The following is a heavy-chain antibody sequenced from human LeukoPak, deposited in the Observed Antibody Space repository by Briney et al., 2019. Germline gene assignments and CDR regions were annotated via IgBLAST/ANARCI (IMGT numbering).Heavy chain of an antibody. D-gene: IGHD3-22*01. CDR3: ALDSSGYYYSRLGAAFDI. CDR1: GGSISSGSYS. Sequence: SETLSLTCAVSGGSISSGSYSWSWIRQPPGKGLEWIGYIYPRGSTYYNPSLKSRVILSLDKSANQFSLNLSPVTAADTAVYYCALDSSGYYYSRLGAAFDIWGQGTMVTVSS. CDR2: IYPRGST. J-gene: IGHJ3*02. V-gene: IGHV4-30-2*05.